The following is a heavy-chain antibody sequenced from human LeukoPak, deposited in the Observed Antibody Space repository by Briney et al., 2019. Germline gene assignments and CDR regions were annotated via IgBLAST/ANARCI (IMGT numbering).Heavy chain of an antibody. Sequence: SETLSLTCTVSGGYISGSIYYWGWIRQPPGKGLEWIGSVYYSGITYYNPSLKSRVTISVDTSKKQFFLRLSSVTAADTAVYYCASLKRITMVRGVISLPWGQGTLVTVSS. D-gene: IGHD3-10*01. J-gene: IGHJ5*02. CDR2: VYYSGIT. CDR3: ASLKRITMVRGVISLP. V-gene: IGHV4-39*01. CDR1: GGYISGSIYY.